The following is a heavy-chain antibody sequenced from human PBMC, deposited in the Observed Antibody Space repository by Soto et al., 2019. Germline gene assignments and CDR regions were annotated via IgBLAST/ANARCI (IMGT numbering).Heavy chain of an antibody. V-gene: IGHV3-72*01. CDR1: GFTLSDHY. CDR2: SRNKAASYTT. J-gene: IGHJ4*02. Sequence: EVQLVESGGGLVQPGGSLRLSCAASGFTLSDHYMDWVRQAPGKGLAWVGRSRNKAASYTTELVASVKGRFTISRDDSKNSLYLHMNSLKTEATAVYYCGRGSPPFASWGQGTLVTVSS. CDR3: GRGSPPFAS.